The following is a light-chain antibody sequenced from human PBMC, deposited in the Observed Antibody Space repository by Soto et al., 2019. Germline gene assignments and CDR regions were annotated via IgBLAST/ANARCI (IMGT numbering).Light chain of an antibody. CDR3: QQRASWPLT. Sequence: EIVLTQSPATLSLSPGERATLSCRASQSISGYLAWYQHRPCRAPRLLIYDASNRATGIPDRFSGRGSGTDFTRTISSLEPEDFAVYYCQQRASWPLTFGGGTALE. CDR1: QSISGY. J-gene: IGKJ4*01. CDR2: DAS. V-gene: IGKV3-11*01.